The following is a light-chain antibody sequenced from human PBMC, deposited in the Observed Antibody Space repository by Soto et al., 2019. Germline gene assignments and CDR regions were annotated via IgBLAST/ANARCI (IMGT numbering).Light chain of an antibody. J-gene: IGKJ1*01. V-gene: IGKV1-5*03. CDR1: QSINIW. CDR2: KAS. Sequence: DIQMTQSPSTLSASVGDRVTITCRASQSINIWLAWYQQKPGKAPKLLIYKASTLESGVPSRFSGSGSGTEFTLTILSLQPDDFATYYCQQYDSYSWTFGQGTKVEIK. CDR3: QQYDSYSWT.